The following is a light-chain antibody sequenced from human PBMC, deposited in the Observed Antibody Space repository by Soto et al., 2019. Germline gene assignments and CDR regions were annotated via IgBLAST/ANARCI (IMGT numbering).Light chain of an antibody. V-gene: IGKV3-11*01. CDR2: DAA. Sequence: EIVLTQSPATLSLSPGERATLSCRASQSVSSYLAWYQQKPGQAPRLLIYDAANRATGIPARIGGSGSGTDFTLTISSLEPEDFAVYYCQQYVSIPLTFGGGTKVDIK. J-gene: IGKJ4*01. CDR3: QQYVSIPLT. CDR1: QSVSSY.